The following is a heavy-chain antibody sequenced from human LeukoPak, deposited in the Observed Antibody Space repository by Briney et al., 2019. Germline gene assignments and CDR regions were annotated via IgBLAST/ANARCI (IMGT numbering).Heavy chain of an antibody. CDR3: ASVYLYGMDV. Sequence: VASVKVSCKASGYTFPSYFMHWVRQAPGQGLEWMGIINPTGGSTTYAQKFQGRVTMTRDTPTNTVYMELSSLRTEDTAVYYCASVYLYGMDVWGQGTTVTVSS. CDR2: INPTGGST. D-gene: IGHD2-8*01. V-gene: IGHV1-46*01. J-gene: IGHJ6*02. CDR1: GYTFPSYF.